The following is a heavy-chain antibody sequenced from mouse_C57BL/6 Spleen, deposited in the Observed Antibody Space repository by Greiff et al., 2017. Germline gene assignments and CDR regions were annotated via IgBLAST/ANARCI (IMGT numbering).Heavy chain of an antibody. CDR1: GYTFTSYW. J-gene: IGHJ1*03. CDR2: LNPSNGGT. Sequence: QVQLQQPGTELVKPGASVQLSCKASGYTFTSYWMHWVKQRPGQGLEWIGNLNPSNGGTHYNEKFKSNATLTVDKSHSTAYMQLSSLTSEYSAVYYGALTTVVSYWYFDVWGTGTTVTVYS. CDR3: ALTTVVSYWYFDV. V-gene: IGHV1-53*01. D-gene: IGHD1-1*01.